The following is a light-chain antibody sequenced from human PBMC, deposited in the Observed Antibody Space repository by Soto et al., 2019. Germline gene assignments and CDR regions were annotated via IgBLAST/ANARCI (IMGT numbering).Light chain of an antibody. Sequence: QPPRTPSLPPRPPARVPRTAGQSVDSSYLAWYQQKPGQAPRLLIYGASDRATGIPDRFSGSVAGTGFSLTISRLAPEDFAVYSCQQYDSSPRTFGQGTKGDI. J-gene: IGKJ1*01. V-gene: IGKV3-20*01. CDR3: QQYDSSPRT. CDR2: GAS. CDR1: QSVDSSY.